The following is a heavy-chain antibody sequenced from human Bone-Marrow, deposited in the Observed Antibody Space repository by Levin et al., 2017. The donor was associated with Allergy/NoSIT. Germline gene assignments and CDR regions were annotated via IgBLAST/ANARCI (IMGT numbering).Heavy chain of an antibody. CDR1: GFTFSSYW. V-gene: IGHV3-7*01. CDR2: TKQDGSEK. D-gene: IGHD6-13*01. CDR3: ARDRTWYDY. J-gene: IGHJ4*02. Sequence: SCVASGFTFSSYWMSWVRQAPGKGLEWVANTKQDGSEKNYVDSVKGRFTISRDNAKNSLYLQMNSLRAEDTAVYYCARDRTWYDYWGQGILVTVSS.